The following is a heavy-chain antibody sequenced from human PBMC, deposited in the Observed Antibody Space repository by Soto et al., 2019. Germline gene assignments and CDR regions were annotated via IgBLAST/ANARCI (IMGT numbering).Heavy chain of an antibody. V-gene: IGHV4-59*01. D-gene: IGHD3-22*01. CDR2: IFHSGIT. J-gene: IGHJ5*01. CDR1: GGSFSNDY. Sequence: SETLALTCRISGGSFSNDYWTWIRQSPGKGLEWIGYIFHSGITDYNPSVKSRVTISIDKSRNLFSLTLTSVTAADTAVYYCARDRYFYDSRGYYRTLDSWGQGTLVTVS. CDR3: ARDRYFYDSRGYYRTLDS.